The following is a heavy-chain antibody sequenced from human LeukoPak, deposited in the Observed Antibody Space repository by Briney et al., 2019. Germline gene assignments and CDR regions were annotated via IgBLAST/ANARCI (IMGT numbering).Heavy chain of an antibody. CDR1: GFTFSSYA. Sequence: GGSLRLSCAASGFTFSSYAMSWVRQAPGKGLEWVSAISGSGGSTYYADSVKGRFTISRDNSKNTLYLQMNSLRAEDTAVYYCAKSINYYYNSSGYYRAFDLWGQGTTVTVSS. J-gene: IGHJ3*01. CDR2: ISGSGGST. D-gene: IGHD3-22*01. CDR3: AKSINYYYNSSGYYRAFDL. V-gene: IGHV3-23*01.